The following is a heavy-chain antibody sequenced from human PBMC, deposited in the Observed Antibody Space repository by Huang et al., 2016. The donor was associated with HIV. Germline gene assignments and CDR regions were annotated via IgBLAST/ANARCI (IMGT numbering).Heavy chain of an antibody. D-gene: IGHD3-22*01. CDR2: CITTSGTA. CDR1: GGSFRNFA. Sequence: QVQLVQSGAEVKKPGSSVKVSCKASGGSFRNFAIGWVRKAPGQGLEWRGGCITTSGTANYAQKCEGRVTIIADESTSTAYMELSSLRSEDTAVYYCATVDYYDTSGPQRGYFDNWGQGTLVTVSS. V-gene: IGHV1-69*01. CDR3: ATVDYYDTSGPQRGYFDN. J-gene: IGHJ4*02.